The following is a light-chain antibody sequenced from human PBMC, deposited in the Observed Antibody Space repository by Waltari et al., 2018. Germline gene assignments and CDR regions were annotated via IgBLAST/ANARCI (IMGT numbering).Light chain of an antibody. CDR2: DAS. CDR3: QQRSNWPPGYT. Sequence: EIVLTQSPATLSLSPGESATLPCRASQIVSSYLAWYQQKPGQAPRLLIYDASNRATGIPARFSGSGSGTDFTLTISSLEPEDFAVYYCQQRSNWPPGYTFGQGTKLEIK. V-gene: IGKV3-11*01. CDR1: QIVSSY. J-gene: IGKJ2*01.